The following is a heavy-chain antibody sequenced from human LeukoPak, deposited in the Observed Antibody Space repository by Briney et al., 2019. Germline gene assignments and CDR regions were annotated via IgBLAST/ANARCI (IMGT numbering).Heavy chain of an antibody. D-gene: IGHD3-3*01. V-gene: IGHV3-23*01. Sequence: GGSLRLSCAASGFTFNNYGMSWVCQAPGKGLEWVSGISGSGGYTHYADSVKGRFTISRDNSKKILYLQMDSLRADDTAVYYCAKSTIFGVVIGVRFDYWGQGTLVTVSS. CDR3: AKSTIFGVVIGVRFDY. CDR1: GFTFNNYG. CDR2: ISGSGGYT. J-gene: IGHJ4*02.